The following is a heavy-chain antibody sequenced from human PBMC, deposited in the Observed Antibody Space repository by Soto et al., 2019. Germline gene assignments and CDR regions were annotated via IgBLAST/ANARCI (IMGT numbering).Heavy chain of an antibody. CDR2: INTDNGNT. CDR3: ARGGYYDSSGSRNYHYYGMNV. D-gene: IGHD3-22*01. J-gene: IGHJ6*02. V-gene: IGHV1-18*01. CDR1: GYTFTNAG. Sequence: GASVKVSCKASGYTFTNAGISWVRQAPGQGLEWLGWINTDNGNTNYAQILQGRVSMTTDTSSNTAYMELRSLRSDDTAMYYCARGGYYDSSGSRNYHYYGMNVWGQGTTVTVSS.